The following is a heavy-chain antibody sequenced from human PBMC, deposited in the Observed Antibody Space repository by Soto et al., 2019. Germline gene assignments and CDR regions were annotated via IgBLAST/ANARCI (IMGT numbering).Heavy chain of an antibody. D-gene: IGHD6-13*01. V-gene: IGHV1-69*01. CDR1: GGTFSSYA. Sequence: QVQLVQSGAEVKKPGSSVKVSCKASGGTFSSYAISWVRQAPGQGLEWMGGIIPIFGTANYAQKFQGRVTITADESTSTAYMELSSLRSEDTAVYYCASRFTGYSSHPTYYYYYGMDVWGQGTTVTVSS. CDR2: IIPIFGTA. J-gene: IGHJ6*02. CDR3: ASRFTGYSSHPTYYYYYGMDV.